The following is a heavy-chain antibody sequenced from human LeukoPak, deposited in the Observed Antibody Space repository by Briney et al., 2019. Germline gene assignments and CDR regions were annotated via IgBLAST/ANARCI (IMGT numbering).Heavy chain of an antibody. CDR3: ARVLHFDWLLYH. Sequence: GGSLRLSCAASGFPFSRSSMNWVRQAPGKGLEWVSSISSSSDYIYYADSVKGRFTISRDNARNSLYLQMNSLRAEDTAVYYCARVLHFDWLLYHWGQGTLVTVSS. CDR2: ISSSSDYI. V-gene: IGHV3-21*01. CDR1: GFPFSRSS. D-gene: IGHD3-9*01. J-gene: IGHJ5*02.